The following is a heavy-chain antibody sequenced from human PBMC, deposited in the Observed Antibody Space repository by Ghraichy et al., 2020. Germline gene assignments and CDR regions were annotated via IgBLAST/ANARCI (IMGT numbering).Heavy chain of an antibody. Sequence: SQTLSLTCTVSGGSISSYYWSWIRQPPGKGLEWIGYIYYSGSTNYNPSLKSRVTISVDTSKNQFSLKLSSVTAADTAVYYCARERVSSSWSPYYFDYWGQGTLVTVSS. J-gene: IGHJ4*02. CDR3: ARERVSSSWSPYYFDY. CDR2: IYYSGST. V-gene: IGHV4-59*01. CDR1: GGSISSYY. D-gene: IGHD6-13*01.